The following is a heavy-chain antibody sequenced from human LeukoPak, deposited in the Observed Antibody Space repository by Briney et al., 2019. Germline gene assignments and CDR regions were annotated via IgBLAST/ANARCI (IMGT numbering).Heavy chain of an antibody. V-gene: IGHV3-21*01. CDR1: RFTFSSYS. D-gene: IGHD6-13*01. J-gene: IGHJ6*02. Sequence: GGSLRLSCAASRFTFSSYSMNWVSQAQGKGLEWVSSISSSSSYIYYADSVKGRFTISRDNAKNSLYLQMNSLRAEDTAVYYCAREIAAAGPYYYYGMDVWGQGTTFTVSS. CDR2: ISSSSSYI. CDR3: AREIAAAGPYYYYGMDV.